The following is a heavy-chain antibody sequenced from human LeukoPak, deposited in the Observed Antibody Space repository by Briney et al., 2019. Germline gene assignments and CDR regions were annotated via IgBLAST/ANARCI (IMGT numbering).Heavy chain of an antibody. CDR3: ARDRRSSGWYYFDY. J-gene: IGHJ4*02. D-gene: IGHD6-19*01. CDR1: GGSIISGDYY. Sequence: SETLSLTXIVSGGSIISGDYYWSWIRQPPGKGLEWIGYIYDSGSTHYSPSLKSRVTISVDTSKNQFSLKLSSVTAADTAVYYCARDRRSSGWYYFDYWGQGTLVTVSS. CDR2: IYDSGST. V-gene: IGHV4-61*08.